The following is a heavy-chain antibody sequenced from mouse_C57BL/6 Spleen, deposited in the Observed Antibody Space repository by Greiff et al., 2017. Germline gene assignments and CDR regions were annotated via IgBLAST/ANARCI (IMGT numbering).Heavy chain of an antibody. CDR2: ISSGGSYT. CDR3: ARQDGTGFAY. V-gene: IGHV5-6*02. J-gene: IGHJ3*01. CDR1: GFTFSSYG. Sequence: DVMLVESGGDLVKPGGSLKLSCAASGFTFSSYGMSWVRQTPDKRLEWVATISSGGSYTYYPDSVKGRFTISRDNAKNTLYLQMSSLKSEDTAMYYCARQDGTGFAYWGQGTLVTVSA. D-gene: IGHD4-1*01.